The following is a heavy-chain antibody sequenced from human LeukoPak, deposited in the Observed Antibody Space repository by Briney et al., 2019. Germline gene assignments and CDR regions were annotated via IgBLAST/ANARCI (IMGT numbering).Heavy chain of an antibody. J-gene: IGHJ4*02. D-gene: IGHD3-22*01. V-gene: IGHV4-38-2*01. CDR3: ARLPLYYDSSGYQD. CDR2: IYHSGST. CDR1: GYSISSGYY. Sequence: SETLSLTCAVSGYSISSGYYWGWIRQPPGKGLEWIGSIYHSGSTYYNPSLKSRVTISVDTSKNQFSLKLSSVTAADTAVYYCARLPLYYDSSGYQDWGQGTLVTLSS.